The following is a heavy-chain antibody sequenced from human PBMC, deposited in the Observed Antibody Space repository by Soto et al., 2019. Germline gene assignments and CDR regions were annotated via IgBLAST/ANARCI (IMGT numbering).Heavy chain of an antibody. D-gene: IGHD3-16*01. V-gene: IGHV1-3*01. Sequence: ASVKVSCKASGYTFTSYAIHWVRQAPGQRLEWMGWINAGNGNTKYSQKFQGRVTITGDTSASTAYMELSSLRSEDTAVYYCARDGPQARIMRYYGMDVWGQGTTVTVSS. CDR2: INAGNGNT. J-gene: IGHJ6*02. CDR1: GYTFTSYA. CDR3: ARDGPQARIMRYYGMDV.